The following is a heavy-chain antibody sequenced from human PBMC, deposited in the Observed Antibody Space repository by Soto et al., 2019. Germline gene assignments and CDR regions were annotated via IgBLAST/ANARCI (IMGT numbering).Heavy chain of an antibody. CDR3: AIDTGYFDL. CDR1: GYTFFSYS. CDR2: ISTYSGNK. J-gene: IGHJ4*02. V-gene: IGHV1-18*04. Sequence: SVKVSCKSSGYTFFSYSINWVGQALGKGLEWMAWISTYSGNKHYAARVQGRATVTLDKSPRTAFMEMGGLTSDDTAVYFCAIDTGYFDLWGQGTLVTVSS.